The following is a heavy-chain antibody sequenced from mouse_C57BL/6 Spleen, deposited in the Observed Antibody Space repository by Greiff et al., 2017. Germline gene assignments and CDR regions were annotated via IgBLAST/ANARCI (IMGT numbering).Heavy chain of an antibody. CDR1: GFTFSDYG. J-gene: IGHJ4*01. CDR2: ISSGSSTI. V-gene: IGHV5-17*01. Sequence: DVMLVESGGGLVKPGGSLKLSCAASGFTFSDYGMHWVRQAPEKGLEWVAYISSGSSTIYYADTVKGRFTISRDNAKNTLFLQMTSLRSEDTAMYYCARNYYGTLYYYAMDYWGQGTSVTVSS. CDR3: ARNYYGTLYYYAMDY. D-gene: IGHD1-1*01.